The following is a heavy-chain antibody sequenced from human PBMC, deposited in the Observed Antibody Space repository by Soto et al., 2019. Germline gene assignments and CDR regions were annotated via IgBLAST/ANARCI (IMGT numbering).Heavy chain of an antibody. Sequence: PSETLSLTCSVPGGSMRDYYWSWIRQSPGKGPEWIGYIYCSGNTNYNPSLKSRVAISVDMPKSLFSLKLNSVTAADTAVYYCARQLGLWQPLDYWGRGTLVTVSS. V-gene: IGHV4-59*01. D-gene: IGHD1-1*01. CDR1: GGSMRDYY. CDR2: IYCSGNT. J-gene: IGHJ4*02. CDR3: ARQLGLWQPLDY.